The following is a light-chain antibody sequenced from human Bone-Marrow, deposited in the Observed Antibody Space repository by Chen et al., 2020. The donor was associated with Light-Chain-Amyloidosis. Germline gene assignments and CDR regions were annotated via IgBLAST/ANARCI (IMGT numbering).Light chain of an antibody. CDR3: QSADSSGTYEVI. CDR1: DLPTKY. V-gene: IGLV3-25*03. Sequence: SYELTQPPSVSVSPGQTARITCSGDDLPTKYAYWYQQKPGQAPVLVIHRDTERPSGIAERFSGSSSGTTATLTISGVQAEDEADDHCQSADSSGTYEVIFGVGTKLTVL. J-gene: IGLJ2*01. CDR2: RDT.